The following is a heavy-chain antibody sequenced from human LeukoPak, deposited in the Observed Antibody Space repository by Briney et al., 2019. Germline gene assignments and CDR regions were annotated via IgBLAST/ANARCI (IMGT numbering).Heavy chain of an antibody. CDR1: GYTFISYA. J-gene: IGHJ4*02. V-gene: IGHV7-4-1*02. D-gene: IGHD5-18*01. CDR3: ASPGGYSYGYLGQN. Sequence: ASVKVSCKASGYTFISYAMNWVRQAPGQGLEWMGWINTNTGNPTYAQGFTGRFVFSLDTSVSTAYLQISSLKAEDTAVYYCASPGGYSYGYLGQNWGQGTLVTVSS. CDR2: INTNTGNP.